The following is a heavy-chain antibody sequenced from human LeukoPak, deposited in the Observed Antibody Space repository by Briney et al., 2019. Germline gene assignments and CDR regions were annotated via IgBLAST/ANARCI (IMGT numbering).Heavy chain of an antibody. CDR1: GFTFSSYA. Sequence: SGGSLRLSCAASGFTFSSYAMSWVRQAPGKGLEWVPIISGSGTSTDYADSVKGRFTISRDNAKSSLYLQMNGLRAEDTAVYYCARDSRQQLFDYWGQGTLVTVSS. V-gene: IGHV3-23*01. CDR3: ARDSRQQLFDY. J-gene: IGHJ4*02. CDR2: ISGSGTST. D-gene: IGHD4-11*01.